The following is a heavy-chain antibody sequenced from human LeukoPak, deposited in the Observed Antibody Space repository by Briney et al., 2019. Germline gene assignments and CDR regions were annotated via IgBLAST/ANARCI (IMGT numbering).Heavy chain of an antibody. J-gene: IGHJ4*02. V-gene: IGHV4-30-2*01. D-gene: IGHD4-11*01. CDR3: ARGDSIHFDY. Sequence: PSETLSLTCAVSGGSISSGGYSWSWIRQPPGKGLEWIGYIYHSGSTYYNPSLKSRVTISVDRSKNQFSLKLSSVTAADTAVYYCARGDSIHFDYWGQGTLVTVSS. CDR1: GGSISSGGYS. CDR2: IYHSGST.